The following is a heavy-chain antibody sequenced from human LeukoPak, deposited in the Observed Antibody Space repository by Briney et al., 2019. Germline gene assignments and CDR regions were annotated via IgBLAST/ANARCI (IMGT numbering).Heavy chain of an antibody. V-gene: IGHV4-34*01. J-gene: IGHJ4*02. CDR2: INHSGST. CDR3: ARQFNCSSTSCYDY. CDR1: GGSFSGYY. Sequence: PSETPSLTCAVYGGSFSGYYWSWIRQPPGKGLEWIGEINHSGSTNYNPSLKSRVTISVDTSKNQFSLKLSSVTAADTAVYYCARQFNCSSTSCYDYWGQGTLVTVSS. D-gene: IGHD2-2*01.